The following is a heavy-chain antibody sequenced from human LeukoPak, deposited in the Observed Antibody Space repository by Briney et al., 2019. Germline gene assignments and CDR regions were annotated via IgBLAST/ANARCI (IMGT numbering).Heavy chain of an antibody. CDR3: ARGPPLLWFGEYPTSFDY. CDR2: IYYSGST. D-gene: IGHD3-10*01. Sequence: PSETLSLTCTVSGVSISSYYWSWIRQPPGKGLEWIGYIYYSGSTNYNPSLKSRVTISVDTSKNQFSLKLSSVTAADTAVYYCARGPPLLWFGEYPTSFDYWGQGTLVTVSS. CDR1: GVSISSYY. J-gene: IGHJ4*02. V-gene: IGHV4-59*01.